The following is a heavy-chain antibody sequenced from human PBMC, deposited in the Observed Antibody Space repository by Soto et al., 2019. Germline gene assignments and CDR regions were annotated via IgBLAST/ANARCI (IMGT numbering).Heavy chain of an antibody. J-gene: IGHJ3*02. V-gene: IGHV3-33*01. CDR2: IWYDGSNK. CDR1: GFTFSSYG. CDR3: ARDGSGYYDSSGFDI. D-gene: IGHD3-22*01. Sequence: GGSLRLSCAASGFTFSSYGMHWVRQAPGKGLEWVAVIWYDGSNKYYADSVKGRFTISRDNSENTLYLQMNSLRAEDTAVYYCARDGSGYYDSSGFDIWGQGTMVTVSS.